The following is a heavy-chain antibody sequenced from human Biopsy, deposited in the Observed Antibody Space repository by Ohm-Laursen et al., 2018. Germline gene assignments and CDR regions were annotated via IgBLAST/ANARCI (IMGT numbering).Heavy chain of an antibody. Sequence: GGPVKVSCKASGYTFTSYDITWVRQASGQGPEWIGWLNPVSGNSNFGQKFRGRVTVTSDTSISTAYMELSGLTSDDTATYYCGRAVRNQLLTDPWGQGTLVTVTS. V-gene: IGHV1-8*01. CDR3: GRAVRNQLLTDP. CDR2: LNPVSGNS. CDR1: GYTFTSYD. J-gene: IGHJ5*02. D-gene: IGHD1-7*01.